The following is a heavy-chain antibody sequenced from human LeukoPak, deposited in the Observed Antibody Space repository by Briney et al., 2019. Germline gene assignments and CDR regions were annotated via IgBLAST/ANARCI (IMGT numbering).Heavy chain of an antibody. CDR1: GFTFSTYA. V-gene: IGHV3-21*01. Sequence: PGGSLRLSCAASGFTFSTYAMSWVRQAPGKGLDWVSSISPTSAYIYYQDSVKGRFTISRDDAKNSLYLEMDSLRAEDTALYYCARTIYYYESTSFFSDVFDIWGQGTMFTSLQ. J-gene: IGHJ3*02. D-gene: IGHD3-22*01. CDR2: ISPTSAYI. CDR3: ARTIYYYESTSFFSDVFDI.